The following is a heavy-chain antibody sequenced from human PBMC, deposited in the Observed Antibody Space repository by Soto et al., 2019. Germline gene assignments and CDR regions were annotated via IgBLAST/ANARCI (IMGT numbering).Heavy chain of an antibody. CDR1: GYSFTSYW. Sequence: RGESLKISCKGSGYSFTSYWIGWVRQMPGKGLEWMGIIYPGDSDTRYSPSFQGQVTTSADKSISTAYLQWSSLKASDTAIYYCARRLDNTLDFWGQGTLVTVSS. J-gene: IGHJ4*02. CDR2: IYPGDSDT. V-gene: IGHV5-51*01. CDR3: ARRLDNTLDF. D-gene: IGHD1-20*01.